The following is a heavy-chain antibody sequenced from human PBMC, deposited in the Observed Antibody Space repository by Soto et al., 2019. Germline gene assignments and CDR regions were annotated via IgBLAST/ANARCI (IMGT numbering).Heavy chain of an antibody. CDR2: IYYSGST. V-gene: IGHV4-59*12. J-gene: IGHJ6*02. CDR1: GGSISSYY. Sequence: SETLSLTCTVSGGSISSYYWSWIRQPPGKGLEWIGYIYYSGSTNYNPSLKSRVTISVDTSKNQFSLKLSSVTAADTAVYYCARAHYGDYGYGMDVWGQGTTVTVSS. D-gene: IGHD4-17*01. CDR3: ARAHYGDYGYGMDV.